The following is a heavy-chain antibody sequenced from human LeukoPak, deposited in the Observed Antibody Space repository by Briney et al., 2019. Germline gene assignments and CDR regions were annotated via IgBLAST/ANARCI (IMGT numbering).Heavy chain of an antibody. CDR1: GFTFSSHA. D-gene: IGHD2-21*01. Sequence: GGSLRLSCAASGFTFSSHALSWVRQAPGKGLEWVAVITYDGYKEFYADSVKGRFTISRDNSKNTLYLQMTSLRAEDTAVYYCAKGLFGILDYWGQGTLVTVSS. J-gene: IGHJ4*02. V-gene: IGHV3-30-3*01. CDR2: ITYDGYKE. CDR3: AKGLFGILDY.